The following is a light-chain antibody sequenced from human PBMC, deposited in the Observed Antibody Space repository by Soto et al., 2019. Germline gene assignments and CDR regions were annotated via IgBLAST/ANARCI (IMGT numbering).Light chain of an antibody. CDR1: QGIRND. V-gene: IGKV1-17*01. Sequence: DIQMTQSPSSLSASVGDRVTITCRASQGIRNDLGWYQQKTGKAPKRLIYAASSLQSGVPSRFSGSGSGTDFTLTISSLQTEEFATYYCQHYNSYSEAFGQGTKVDIK. CDR3: QHYNSYSEA. J-gene: IGKJ1*01. CDR2: AAS.